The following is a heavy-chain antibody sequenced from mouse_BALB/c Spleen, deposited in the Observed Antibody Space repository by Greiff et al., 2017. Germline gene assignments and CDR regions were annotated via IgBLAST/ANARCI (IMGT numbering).Heavy chain of an antibody. CDR1: GYTFTSYV. CDR2: INPYNDGT. J-gene: IGHJ4*01. D-gene: IGHD6-5*01. CDR3: ARWGGILSMDY. Sequence: VQLQQSGPELVKPGASVKMSCKASGYTFTSYVMHWVKQKPGQGLEWIGYINPYNDGTKYNEKFKGKATLTSDKSSSTAYMELSSLTSEDSAVYYCARWGGILSMDYWGQGTSVTVSS. V-gene: IGHV1-14*01.